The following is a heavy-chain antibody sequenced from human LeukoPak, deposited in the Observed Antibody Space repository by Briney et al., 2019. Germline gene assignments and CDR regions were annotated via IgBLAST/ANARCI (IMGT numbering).Heavy chain of an antibody. J-gene: IGHJ6*02. V-gene: IGHV3-20*01. CDR1: GFTFDDYG. CDR2: INWNGGST. CDR3: ARVVVVTYGMDV. D-gene: IGHD2-2*01. Sequence: GGSLRLSCAASGFTFDDYGMSWVRQAPGKGLEWVSGINWNGGSTGYADSVKGRFTISRDNAKNSLYLQMNSLRAKDTALYHCARVVVVTYGMDVWGQGTTVTVSS.